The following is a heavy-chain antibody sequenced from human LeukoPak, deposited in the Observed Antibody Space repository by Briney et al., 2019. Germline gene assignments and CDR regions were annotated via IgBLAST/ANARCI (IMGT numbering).Heavy chain of an antibody. D-gene: IGHD6-19*01. Sequence: PGRSLRLSCAASGFTFDDYAMHWVRQASGKGLEWVSGISWNSGSIGYADSVKGRFTISRDNAKNSLYPQMNSLRAEDMALYYCAKAYSSGWYGYFDYWGQGTLVTVSS. CDR2: ISWNSGSI. CDR3: AKAYSSGWYGYFDY. CDR1: GFTFDDYA. V-gene: IGHV3-9*03. J-gene: IGHJ4*02.